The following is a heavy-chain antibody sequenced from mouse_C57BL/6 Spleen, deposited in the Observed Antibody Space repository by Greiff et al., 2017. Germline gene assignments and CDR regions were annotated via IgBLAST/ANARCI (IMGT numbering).Heavy chain of an antibody. CDR3: ATNWDWFAY. CDR1: GFTFSDYG. Sequence: EVMLVESGGGLVKPGGSLKLSCAASGFTFSDYGMHRVRQAPEKGLEWVAYISSGSSTIYYADTVKGRFTISRDNAKNTLFLQMTSLRSEDTAMYYCATNWDWFAYWGQGTLVTVSA. D-gene: IGHD4-1*01. V-gene: IGHV5-17*01. CDR2: ISSGSSTI. J-gene: IGHJ3*01.